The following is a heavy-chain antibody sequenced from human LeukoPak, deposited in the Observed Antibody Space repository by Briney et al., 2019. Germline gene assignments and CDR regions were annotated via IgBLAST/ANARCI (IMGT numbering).Heavy chain of an antibody. V-gene: IGHV3-23*01. CDR1: GFTFSSYG. CDR3: AKSTRTYSYGYYYYYGMDV. D-gene: IGHD5-18*01. CDR2: ISGRGSST. J-gene: IGHJ6*02. Sequence: PGGSLRLSCAASGFTFSSYGMCWVRQAPEKGLEWVSAISGRGSSTYYADSVKGRFTISRDNSKNTLYLQMNSLRAEDTAVYYCAKSTRTYSYGYYYYYGMDVWGQGTTVTVSS.